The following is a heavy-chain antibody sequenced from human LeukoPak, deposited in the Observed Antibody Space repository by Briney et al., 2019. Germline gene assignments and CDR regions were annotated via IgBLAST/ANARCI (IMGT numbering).Heavy chain of an antibody. D-gene: IGHD6-19*01. CDR1: GGSISSSSYY. V-gene: IGHV4-39*07. J-gene: IGHJ5*02. Sequence: SETLSLTCTVSGGSISSSSYYWSWIRQPPGKGLEWIGEINHSGSINYNPSLKSRVTISVDTSKNQFSLKLSSVTAADTAVYYCARDLPWTPYSSGRRRNWFDPWGQGTLVTVSS. CDR3: ARDLPWTPYSSGRRRNWFDP. CDR2: INHSGSI.